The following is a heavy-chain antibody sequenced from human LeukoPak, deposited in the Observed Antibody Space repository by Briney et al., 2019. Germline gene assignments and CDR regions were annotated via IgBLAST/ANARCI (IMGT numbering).Heavy chain of an antibody. J-gene: IGHJ5*02. CDR2: INHSGST. D-gene: IGHD3-16*01. CDR3: ARDGLAYGVNWFDP. Sequence: PSETLSLTCAVYGGSFSGYYWSWIRQPPGKGLEWIGEINHSGSTNYNPSLKSRVTISVDTSKNQFSLKLSSVTAADTAVYYCARDGLAYGVNWFDPWGQGTLVTVSS. CDR1: GGSFSGYY. V-gene: IGHV4-34*01.